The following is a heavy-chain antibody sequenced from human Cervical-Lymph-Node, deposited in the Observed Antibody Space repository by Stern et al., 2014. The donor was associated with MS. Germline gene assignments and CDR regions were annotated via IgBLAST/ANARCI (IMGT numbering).Heavy chain of an antibody. CDR3: ARELPDLNAFDI. D-gene: IGHD1-14*01. V-gene: IGHV4-4*02. CDR1: GGSISSSNW. Sequence: QLQLQESGPGLVKPSGTLSLTCAVSGGSISSSNWWSWVRQSPGRGVGWIGEIYHSGGTKYTPSFESRVIISEDKSKNQFSLKLSYVTAADTAVYYCARELPDLNAFDIWGQGTMVTVSS. J-gene: IGHJ3*02. CDR2: IYHSGGT.